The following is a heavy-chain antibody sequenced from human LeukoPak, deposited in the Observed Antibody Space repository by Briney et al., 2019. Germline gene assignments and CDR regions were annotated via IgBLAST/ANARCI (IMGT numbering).Heavy chain of an antibody. CDR3: ARELTGGGWFDP. V-gene: IGHV1-2*02. CDR1: GYTFTGYY. CDR2: INPNSGGT. D-gene: IGHD1-14*01. Sequence: ASVKVSCKASGYTFTGYYMHWVRQAPGQGLEWMGWINPNSGGTNYAQKFQGRVTMTRDTSISTAYMELSRLRSDGTAVYYCARELTGGGWFDPWGQGTLVTVSS. J-gene: IGHJ5*02.